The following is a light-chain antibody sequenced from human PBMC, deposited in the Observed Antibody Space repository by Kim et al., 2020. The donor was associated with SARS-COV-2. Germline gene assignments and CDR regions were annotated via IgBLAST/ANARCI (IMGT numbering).Light chain of an antibody. CDR1: QSVSSSY. CDR2: AAS. V-gene: IGKV3-20*01. CDR3: QQYGSSPIYT. Sequence: EIVLTQSPGTLSLSPGERATLSCRASQSVSSSYLAWYQQKPGQAPRLLIYAASSRATGIPDRFSGSGSGTDFTLTIIRLEPEDFAVYYCQQYGSSPIYTFGQGTKLEI. J-gene: IGKJ2*01.